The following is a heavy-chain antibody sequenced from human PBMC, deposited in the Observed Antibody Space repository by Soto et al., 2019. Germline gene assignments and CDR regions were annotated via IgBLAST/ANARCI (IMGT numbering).Heavy chain of an antibody. J-gene: IGHJ4*02. CDR2: IIPIFGTA. Sequence: SVKVSCKASGGAFSSYAISWVRQAPGQGLEWMGGIIPIFGTANYAQKFQGRVTITADESTSTAYMELSSLRSEDTAVYYCARDPGGLEYNWNDVYFDYWGPGALVTVSS. D-gene: IGHD1-1*01. CDR1: GGAFSSYA. V-gene: IGHV1-69*13. CDR3: ARDPGGLEYNWNDVYFDY.